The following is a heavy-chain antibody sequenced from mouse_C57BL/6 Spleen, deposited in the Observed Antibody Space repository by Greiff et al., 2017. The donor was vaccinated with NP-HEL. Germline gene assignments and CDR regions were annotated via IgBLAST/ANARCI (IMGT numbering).Heavy chain of an antibody. D-gene: IGHD2-4*01. V-gene: IGHV5-6*01. CDR3: ARHDYSYYFDY. CDR1: GFTFSSYG. CDR2: ISSGGSYT. Sequence: EVQRVESGGDLVKPGGSLKLSCAASGFTFSSYGMSWVRQTPDKRLEWVATISSGGSYTYYPDSVKGRFTISRDNAKNTLYLQMSSLKSEDTAMYYCARHDYSYYFDYWGQGTTLTVSS. J-gene: IGHJ2*01.